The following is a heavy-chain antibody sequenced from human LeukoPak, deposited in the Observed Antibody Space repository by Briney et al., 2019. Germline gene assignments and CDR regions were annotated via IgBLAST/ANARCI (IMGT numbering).Heavy chain of an antibody. J-gene: IGHJ3*02. Sequence: GGSLRLSCAASGFTFRSYEMNWVRQAPGKGLEWVSYISSRGDTIDYADSVMGRFTISRDNAKNSLFLQMNSLRAEDTAVYYCARGDTRGYYHGRFAFDIWGQGTMVTVSS. CDR2: ISSRGDTI. V-gene: IGHV3-48*03. CDR1: GFTFRSYE. D-gene: IGHD3-22*01. CDR3: ARGDTRGYYHGRFAFDI.